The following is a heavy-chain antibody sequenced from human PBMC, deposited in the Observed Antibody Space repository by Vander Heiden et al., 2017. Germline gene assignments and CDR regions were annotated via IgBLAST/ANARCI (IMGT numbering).Heavy chain of an antibody. J-gene: IGHJ4*02. CDR3: ASCDYGDYVKGALDY. V-gene: IGHV4-31*03. CDR1: GGSISSGGYY. Sequence: QVQLQESGPGLVKPSQTLSLTCTVSGGSISSGGYYWSWSRQHPGKGLEWIGYIYYSGSTYYNPSLKSRVTISVDTSKNQFSLKLSSVTAADTAVYYCASCDYGDYVKGALDYWGQGTLVTVSS. D-gene: IGHD4-17*01. CDR2: IYYSGST.